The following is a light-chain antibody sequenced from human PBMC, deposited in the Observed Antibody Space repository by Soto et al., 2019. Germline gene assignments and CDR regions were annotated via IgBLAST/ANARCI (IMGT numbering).Light chain of an antibody. J-gene: IGLJ1*01. CDR3: CSYAGSYTLV. V-gene: IGLV2-11*01. CDR2: DVS. CDR1: SSDVGGYNY. Sequence: QSALTQPRSVSGSPGQSVTISCTGTSSDVGGYNYVSWYQQHPGTAPKLMIYDVSKRPSGVPDRFSGSKSGNTASLTISGLQAEDEADYYCCSYAGSYTLVFGTGTKLTGL.